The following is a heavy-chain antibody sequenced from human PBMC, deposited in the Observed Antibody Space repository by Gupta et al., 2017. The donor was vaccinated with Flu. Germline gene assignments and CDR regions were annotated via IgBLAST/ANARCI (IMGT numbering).Heavy chain of an antibody. CDR1: GGSINTNDYY. Sequence: QLQLQESGPGLVKASETLSLTCTVSGGSINTNDYYWAWIRQPPGKGLEWIGNVFYSGTIYFNPSLMSRVTMSVDISQNQFSMSLRSVTDADTAVYYCARHSQQQPPWYFDLWGRGSLVTVSS. V-gene: IGHV4-39*01. CDR3: ARHSQQQPPWYFDL. CDR2: VFYSGTI. J-gene: IGHJ2*01. D-gene: IGHD6-13*01.